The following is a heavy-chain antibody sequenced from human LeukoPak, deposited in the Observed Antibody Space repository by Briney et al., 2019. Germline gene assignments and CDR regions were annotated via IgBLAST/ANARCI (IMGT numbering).Heavy chain of an antibody. J-gene: IGHJ4*02. CDR1: GYTFTSYY. Sequence: ASVKVSCKASGYTFTSYYMHWVRHVPGEGLEWMGIINPSGGATTYAQKFQGRATMTRDTSTSTVYVELSSLRSEDTAVYYCVRGPIVTTMYYFDYWGQGTLLTVSS. V-gene: IGHV1-46*03. CDR3: VRGPIVTTMYYFDY. D-gene: IGHD4-11*01. CDR2: INPSGGAT.